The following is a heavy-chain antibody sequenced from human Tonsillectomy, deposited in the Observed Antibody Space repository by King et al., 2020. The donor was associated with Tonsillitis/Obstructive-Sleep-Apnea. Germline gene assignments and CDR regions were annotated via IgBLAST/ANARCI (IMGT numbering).Heavy chain of an antibody. CDR2: VTGSGGST. J-gene: IGHJ3*02. V-gene: IGHV3-23*04. CDR3: AKDRQARRGYCCGGSCYHDAFDM. CDR1: GFTFRDYA. D-gene: IGHD2-15*01. Sequence: VQLVESGGGLVQPGGSLRLSCAASGFTFRDYAFSWVRQAPGKGLEWVSVVTGSGGSTHYADSVKGRFTISSDNSNNTVYLQMNSLRAEDTAVYYCAKDRQARRGYCCGGSCYHDAFDMWGQGTRVTVSS.